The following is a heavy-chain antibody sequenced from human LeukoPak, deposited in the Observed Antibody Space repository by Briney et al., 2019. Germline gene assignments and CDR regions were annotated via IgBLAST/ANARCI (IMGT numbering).Heavy chain of an antibody. V-gene: IGHV3-43D*03. CDR2: ISWDGDNT. CDR3: AKGFIVVVTATLPDY. CDR1: GFTFDDYA. Sequence: GGSLRLSCAASGFTFDDYAMHWVRQAPGKGLEWVSLISWDGDNTYYADSVKGRFTISRDNSKNSLYLQMNSLRAEDTALYYCAKGFIVVVTATLPDYWGQGTLVTVSS. J-gene: IGHJ4*02. D-gene: IGHD2-21*02.